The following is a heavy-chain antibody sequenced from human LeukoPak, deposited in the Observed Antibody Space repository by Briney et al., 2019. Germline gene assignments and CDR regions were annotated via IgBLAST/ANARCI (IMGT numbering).Heavy chain of an antibody. CDR3: ARDGYNLPFDY. V-gene: IGHV3-30-3*01. CDR2: ISYDGSNK. J-gene: IGHJ4*02. Sequence: GGSLRLSCAASGFTFSSYAMHWVRQAPGKGLEWVAVISYDGSNKYYADSVKGRFTISRDNSKNTLCLQMNSLRAEDTAVYYCARDGYNLPFDYWGQGTLVTVSS. D-gene: IGHD5-24*01. CDR1: GFTFSSYA.